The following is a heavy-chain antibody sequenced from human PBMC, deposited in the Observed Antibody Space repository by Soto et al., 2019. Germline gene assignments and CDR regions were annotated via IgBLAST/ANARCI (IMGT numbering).Heavy chain of an antibody. V-gene: IGHV3-33*01. D-gene: IGHD4-17*01. CDR1: GFTFSSYG. CDR2: IWYDGSNK. Sequence: GGSLRLSCAASGFTFSSYGMHWVRQAPGKGLEWVAVIWYDGSNKYYADSVKGRFTISRDNSKNTLYLQMNSLRAEDTAVYYCARDQTTVTPYYFDYWGQGTLVTVSS. CDR3: ARDQTTVTPYYFDY. J-gene: IGHJ4*02.